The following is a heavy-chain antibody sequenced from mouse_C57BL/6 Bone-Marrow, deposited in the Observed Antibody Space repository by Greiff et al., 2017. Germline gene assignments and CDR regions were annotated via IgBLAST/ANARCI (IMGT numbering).Heavy chain of an antibody. D-gene: IGHD1-1*01. CDR2: IYPRSGNT. CDR1: GYTFTSYG. CDR3: ARSRVLRYYFDY. V-gene: IGHV1-81*01. J-gene: IGHJ2*01. Sequence: QVQLKESGAELARPGASVKLSCKASGYTFTSYGISWVKQRTGQGLEWIGEIYPRSGNTYYNEKFKGKATLTADKSSSTAYMELRSLTSEDSAVYFCARSRVLRYYFDYWGQGTTLTVSS.